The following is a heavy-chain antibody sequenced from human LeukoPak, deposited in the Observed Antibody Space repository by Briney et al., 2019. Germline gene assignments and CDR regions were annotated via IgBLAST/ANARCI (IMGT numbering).Heavy chain of an antibody. CDR2: ISYDGSNK. CDR3: ARIGYSSSCTDY. CDR1: GFTFSSYA. Sequence: GSLRLSCAASGFTFSSYAMHWVRQAPGKGLEWVAVISYDGSNKYYADFVKGRFTISRDNAKNSLYLQMNSLRAEDTAVYYCARIGYSSSCTDYWGQGTLVTVSS. V-gene: IGHV3-30-3*01. J-gene: IGHJ4*02. D-gene: IGHD6-13*01.